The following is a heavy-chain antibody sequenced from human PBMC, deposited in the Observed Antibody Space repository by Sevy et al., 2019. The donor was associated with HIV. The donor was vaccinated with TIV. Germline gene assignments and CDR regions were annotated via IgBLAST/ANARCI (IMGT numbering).Heavy chain of an antibody. CDR2: INPKSGGT. J-gene: IGHJ3*02. V-gene: IGHV1-2*06. CDR3: ARPGGCIGGSCTADI. Sequence: ATVKVSCKASGYTFDGSYIHWVGQAPGQGLEWMGRINPKSGGTNFAQQFQGRVTMSRDTSISTAYMELSRLTFYDTAAYFCARPGGCIGGSCTADIWGQGTVVTVSS. CDR1: GYTFDGSY. D-gene: IGHD2-2*01.